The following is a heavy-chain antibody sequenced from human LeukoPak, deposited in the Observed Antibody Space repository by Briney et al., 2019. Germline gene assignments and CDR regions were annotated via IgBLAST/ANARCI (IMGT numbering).Heavy chain of an antibody. CDR3: ARRNYYGSISLYYYMDV. CDR1: GYTFTGYY. V-gene: IGHV1-2*02. CDR2: INPNSGGT. D-gene: IGHD3-10*01. Sequence: ASVKVSCKASGYTFTGYYMHWVRQAPGQGLEWMGWINPNSGGTNYAQKFQGRVTMTRDTSISTAYMELSRLRSDDTAVYYCARRNYYGSISLYYYMDVWGKGTTVTVSS. J-gene: IGHJ6*03.